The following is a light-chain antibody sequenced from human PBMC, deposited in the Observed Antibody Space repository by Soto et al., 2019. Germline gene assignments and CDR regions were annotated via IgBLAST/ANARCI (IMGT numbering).Light chain of an antibody. J-gene: IGLJ2*01. CDR1: SSNVGGNA. Sequence: QSVLTQPPSESGTPGQGVTISCSGGSSNVGGNAVNWYLQLPGSAPKLLIYSNDQRPSGVPDRFSGSKSGSSATLAISGLQSDDESDYYCVSWDSSLNRPVFGGGTKLTVL. CDR2: SND. CDR3: VSWDSSLNRPV. V-gene: IGLV1-44*01.